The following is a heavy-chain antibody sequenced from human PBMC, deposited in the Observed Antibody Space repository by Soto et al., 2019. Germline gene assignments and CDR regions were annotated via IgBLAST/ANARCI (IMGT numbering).Heavy chain of an antibody. D-gene: IGHD2-2*01. CDR3: ARVVGYCSGTSCHQNFDY. Sequence: ASVKVSCKASGYTFTSYYMHWVRQAPGQGLEWMGIINPSGGSTSYAQKFQGRVTMTRDTSTSTVYMELSSLRSEDTAVYYCARVVGYCSGTSCHQNFDYWGQGTLVTVSS. CDR1: GYTFTSYY. CDR2: INPSGGST. J-gene: IGHJ4*02. V-gene: IGHV1-46*01.